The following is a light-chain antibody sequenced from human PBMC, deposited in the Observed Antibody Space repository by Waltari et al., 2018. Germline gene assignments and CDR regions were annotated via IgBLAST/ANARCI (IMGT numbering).Light chain of an antibody. CDR3: CSYVGPNTFWV. J-gene: IGLJ3*02. CDR2: DIN. V-gene: IGLV2-11*01. CDR1: SRDVCGYNY. Sequence: QSALPQPRPVSGPPGQSVPLSCTGTSRDVCGYNYVPWYQQDPGKAPKLMIYDINKRPSGVPYRFSGSKSGNTASLTISGVQAEDEADYYCCSYVGPNTFWVFGGGTKLTVL.